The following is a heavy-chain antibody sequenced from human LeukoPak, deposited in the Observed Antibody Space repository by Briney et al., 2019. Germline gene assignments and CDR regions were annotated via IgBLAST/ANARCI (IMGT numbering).Heavy chain of an antibody. CDR3: ARDAERAFDY. CDR2: ISSSSSYI. V-gene: IGHV3-21*01. Sequence: GGSLRLSCAASGFTFSSYSMNWVRQTPGKGLEWVSSISSSSSYIYYADSVKGRFTISRDNAKNSLYLQMNSLRAEDTAVYYCARDAERAFDYWGQGTLVTVSS. CDR1: GFTFSSYS. J-gene: IGHJ4*02.